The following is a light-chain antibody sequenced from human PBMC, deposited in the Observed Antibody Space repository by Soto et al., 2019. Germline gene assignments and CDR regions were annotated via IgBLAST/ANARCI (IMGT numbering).Light chain of an antibody. Sequence: DVQMTQSPSTLSASVGDRVTITCRASQTVSRWLAWYQQKSGRAPKLLIYKASNLESGVPSRVSGSASGTAVTLTIGSLQPDDLGTYSCQQYAAFPWTFGQGTKVDI. J-gene: IGKJ1*01. V-gene: IGKV1-5*03. CDR1: QTVSRW. CDR3: QQYAAFPWT. CDR2: KAS.